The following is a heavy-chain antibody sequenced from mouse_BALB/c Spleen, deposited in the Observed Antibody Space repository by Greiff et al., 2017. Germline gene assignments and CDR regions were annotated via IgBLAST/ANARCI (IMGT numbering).Heavy chain of an antibody. CDR3: ARERGSSPFYAMDY. J-gene: IGHJ4*01. D-gene: IGHD1-1*01. CDR1: SYTFTDYA. V-gene: IGHV1-67*01. CDR2: ISTYYGNT. Sequence: VQLQESGPELVRPGVSVKISCKGSSYTFTDYAMHWVKQSHAKSLEWIGVISTYYGNTNYNQKFKGKATMTVDKSSSTAYMELARLTSEDSAVYYCARERGSSPFYAMDYWGKEPQSPSPQ.